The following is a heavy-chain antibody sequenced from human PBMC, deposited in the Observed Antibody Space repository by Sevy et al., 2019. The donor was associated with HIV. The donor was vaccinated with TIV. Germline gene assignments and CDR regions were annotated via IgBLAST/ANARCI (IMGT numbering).Heavy chain of an antibody. CDR1: GYTFTSYG. V-gene: IGHV1-18*01. D-gene: IGHD6-19*01. CDR2: ISAYNGNT. Sequence: ASVKVSCKASGYTFTSYGISWVRQAPGQGLEWMGWISAYNGNTNYAQKLQGRVTMTTDTSTSTAYMELRSLRSDDTAGYYRARESGYSSGWQHYNWFDPWGQGTLVTVSS. J-gene: IGHJ5*02. CDR3: ARESGYSSGWQHYNWFDP.